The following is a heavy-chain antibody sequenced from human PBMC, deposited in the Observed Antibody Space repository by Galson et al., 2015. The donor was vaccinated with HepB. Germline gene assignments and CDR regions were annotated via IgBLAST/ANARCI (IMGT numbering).Heavy chain of an antibody. CDR2: IRSSGGTI. D-gene: IGHD3-9*01. CDR3: VREGVHFDTLIGEYIHNWFDP. Sequence: SLRLSCAASGFTFRDYYMSWIRQAPGKGLEWVSFIRSSGGTISYADSVKGRFTISRDNAKNSLYLQMNSLRVEDTAVYYCVREGVHFDTLIGEYIHNWFDPWGQGILVTVTS. V-gene: IGHV3-11*01. CDR1: GFTFRDYY. J-gene: IGHJ5*02.